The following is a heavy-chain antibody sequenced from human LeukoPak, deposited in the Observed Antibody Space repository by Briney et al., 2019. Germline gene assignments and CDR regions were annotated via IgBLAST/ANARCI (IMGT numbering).Heavy chain of an antibody. CDR3: TRENNYKVDY. V-gene: IGHV3-7*01. CDR2: INLDGSQT. CDR1: RFTFSTYW. J-gene: IGHJ4*02. Sequence: RGSLRLSCAASRFTFSTYWMSWVRQSPGKGLEWVANINLDGSQTYYVDSVKGRFTISRDNAENSLYLQMNSLRVGDTAVYYCTRENNYKVDYWGQGTLVTVSS. D-gene: IGHD1-1*01.